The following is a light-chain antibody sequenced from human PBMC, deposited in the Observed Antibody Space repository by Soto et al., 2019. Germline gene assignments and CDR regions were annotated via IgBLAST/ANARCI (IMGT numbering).Light chain of an antibody. CDR3: QSYDTTNQV. J-gene: IGLJ3*02. CDR2: DDN. V-gene: IGLV6-57*02. Sequence: NFMLTQPHSVSESPGKTVTISCTGSSGSIASNYVQWYQQRPGSAPTTVIYDDNQRPSGVPDRFSGSIDSSSNSASLTISGLKTEDETDYYCQSYDTTNQVFGGGTKVTVL. CDR1: SGSIASNY.